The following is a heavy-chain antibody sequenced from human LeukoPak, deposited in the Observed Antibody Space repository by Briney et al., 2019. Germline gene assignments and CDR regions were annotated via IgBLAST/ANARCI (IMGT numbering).Heavy chain of an antibody. D-gene: IGHD3-10*01. V-gene: IGHV4-59*08. CDR2: IYYSGST. CDR1: GGSISSYY. CDR3: ARHVPLPYYYGSGSYNWFDP. J-gene: IGHJ5*02. Sequence: KPSETLSLTCTVSGGSISSYYWSWIRQPPGKGLEWIGYIYYSGSTNYNPSLKSRVTISVDTSKNQFSLKLSSVTAADTAVYYCARHVPLPYYYGSGSYNWFDPWGQGTLVTVSS.